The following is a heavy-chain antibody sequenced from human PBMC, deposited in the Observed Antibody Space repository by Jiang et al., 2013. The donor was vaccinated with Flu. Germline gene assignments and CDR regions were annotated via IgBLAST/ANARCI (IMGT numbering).Heavy chain of an antibody. Sequence: ESGGGLVKPGGSLRLSCAASGFTFSSYSMNWVRQAPGKGLEWVSSISSSSSYIYYADSVKGRFTISRDNSKNTLYLQMNSLRAEDTAVYYCARATVVTAIPGDYWYFDLWGRGTLVTVSS. CDR2: ISSSSSYI. D-gene: IGHD2-21*02. V-gene: IGHV3-21*01. CDR1: GFTFSSYS. CDR3: ARATVVTAIPGDYWYFDL. J-gene: IGHJ2*01.